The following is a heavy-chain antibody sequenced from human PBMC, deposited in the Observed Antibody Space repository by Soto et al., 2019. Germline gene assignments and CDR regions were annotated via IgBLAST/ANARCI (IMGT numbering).Heavy chain of an antibody. J-gene: IGHJ6*02. V-gene: IGHV1-58*01. CDR3: AAGVVYAAYYGMDV. CDR2: IVVGTGNT. D-gene: IGHD2-8*02. CDR1: GFTFTSSA. Sequence: QMQLVQSGPEVKKPGTSVKVSCKASGFTFTSSAVQWVRQARGQRLEWIGWIVVGTGNTNYAQKFQERVTITRDMSTSTAYMELSSLRAGDTAVYYSAAGVVYAAYYGMDVWGQGTTVTVSS.